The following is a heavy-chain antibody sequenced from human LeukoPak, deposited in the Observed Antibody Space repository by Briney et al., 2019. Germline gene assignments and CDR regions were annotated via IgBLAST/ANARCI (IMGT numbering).Heavy chain of an antibody. J-gene: IGHJ4*02. Sequence: ASVKVSCKASGYTFTGYYMHWVRQAPGQGLEWMGWINPNSGGTNYAQKFQGRVTMTRDTSISTAYMELSRLRSDDTAVYYCAGDRGYDYVWGSYRPRGDYWGQGTLVTVSS. CDR2: INPNSGGT. V-gene: IGHV1-2*02. D-gene: IGHD3-16*02. CDR3: AGDRGYDYVWGSYRPRGDY. CDR1: GYTFTGYY.